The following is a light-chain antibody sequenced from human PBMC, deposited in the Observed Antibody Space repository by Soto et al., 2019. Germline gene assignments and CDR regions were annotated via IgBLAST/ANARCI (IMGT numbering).Light chain of an antibody. CDR2: DVS. J-gene: IGLJ2*01. CDR1: SSDVGGYNY. Sequence: QSALTQPRSVSGSPGQSVTISCTGTSSDVGGYNYVSWYQQHPGKAPKLVIYDVSKRPSGVPDRFSGSKSGNTASLTISGLQAEDEADYYRCSYAGSYSLVFGGGTKLTVL. V-gene: IGLV2-11*01. CDR3: CSYAGSYSLV.